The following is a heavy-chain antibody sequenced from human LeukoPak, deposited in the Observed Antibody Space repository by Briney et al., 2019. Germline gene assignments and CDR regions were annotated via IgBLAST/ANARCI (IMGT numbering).Heavy chain of an antibody. CDR1: GGSISSGDYY. Sequence: SETLSLTCTVSGGSISSGDYYWSWIRQPPGKGLEWIGYIYYSGSTYYNPSLKSRVTISVDTSKNQFSLKLSSVTAADTAVYYCARDEDWSGYYGAFDIWGQGTMVTVSS. D-gene: IGHD3-3*01. CDR3: ARDEDWSGYYGAFDI. CDR2: IYYSGST. V-gene: IGHV4-30-4*08. J-gene: IGHJ3*02.